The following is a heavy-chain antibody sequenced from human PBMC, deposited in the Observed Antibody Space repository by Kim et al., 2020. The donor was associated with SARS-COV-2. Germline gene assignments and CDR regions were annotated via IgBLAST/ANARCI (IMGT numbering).Heavy chain of an antibody. V-gene: IGHV3-11*01. D-gene: IGHD4-17*01. Sequence: TIYNADSVKGRFTISRDNAKNSLYLQMNSLRAEDTAVYYCARPSNTVTYYYWGQGTLVTVSS. CDR2: TI. J-gene: IGHJ4*02. CDR3: ARPSNTVTYYY.